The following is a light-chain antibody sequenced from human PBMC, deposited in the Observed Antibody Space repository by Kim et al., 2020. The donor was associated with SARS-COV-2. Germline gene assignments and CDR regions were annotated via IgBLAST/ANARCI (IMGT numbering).Light chain of an antibody. V-gene: IGKV3-11*01. J-gene: IGKJ4*01. Sequence: PGERATLSCRATQNIDTYLAWYQQKPCQAPRLLIYDASNRATGIPDRFSRSGSGTDFTLTISSLEPEDFAIYYCQQLNSCPPAVTFGGGTKV. CDR1: QNIDTY. CDR2: DAS. CDR3: QQLNSCPPAVT.